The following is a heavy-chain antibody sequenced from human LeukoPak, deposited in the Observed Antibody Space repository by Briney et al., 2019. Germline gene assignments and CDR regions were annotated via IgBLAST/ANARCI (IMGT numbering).Heavy chain of an antibody. CDR2: ISSSGSTI. CDR1: GFTFSSYE. Sequence: GGSLRLSCAASGFTFSSYEMNWVRQAPGKGLEWVSYISSSGSTIYYADSVKGRFTISRDNAKNSLYLQMKSLRVEDTAVYYCARGRFYYGSGSYSTFDYWGQGTLVTVSS. D-gene: IGHD3-10*01. CDR3: ARGRFYYGSGSYSTFDY. J-gene: IGHJ4*02. V-gene: IGHV3-48*03.